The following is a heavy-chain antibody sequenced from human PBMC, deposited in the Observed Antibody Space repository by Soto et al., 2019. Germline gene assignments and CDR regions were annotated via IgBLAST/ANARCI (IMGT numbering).Heavy chain of an antibody. CDR2: INAGNGNT. CDR1: GFTFTSYA. Sequence: GGSLRLSCSASGFTFTSYAMHWVRQAPGQRLEWMGWINAGNGNTKYSQKFQGRVTITRDTSASTAYMELSSLRSEDTAVYYCARGNAGPTDYWGQGTLVTVSS. J-gene: IGHJ4*02. CDR3: ARGNAGPTDY. V-gene: IGHV1-3*01. D-gene: IGHD1-7*01.